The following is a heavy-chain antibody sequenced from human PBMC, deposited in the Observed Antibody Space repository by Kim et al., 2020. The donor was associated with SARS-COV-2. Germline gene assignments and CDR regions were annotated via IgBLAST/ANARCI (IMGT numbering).Heavy chain of an antibody. CDR2: IKSKTDGGTT. CDR3: TTERVGYYYDSSGYAY. V-gene: IGHV3-15*01. Sequence: GGSLRLSCAASGFTFSNAWMSWVRQAPGKGLEWVGRIKSKTDGGTTDYAAPVKGRFTISRDDSKNTLYLQMNSLKTEDTAVYYCTTERVGYYYDSSGYAYCGQGTLVTVSS. CDR1: GFTFSNAW. J-gene: IGHJ4*02. D-gene: IGHD3-22*01.